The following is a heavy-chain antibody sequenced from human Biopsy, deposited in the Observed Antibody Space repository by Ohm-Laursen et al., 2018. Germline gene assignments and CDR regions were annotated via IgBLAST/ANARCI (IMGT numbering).Heavy chain of an antibody. Sequence: GTLSLTCAVNGESSSGYFWNWIRQPPGKGLEWIGEINQSGSTKYNPSLKRRATLSADSSNSQFSLRLTSVTADTAIYYCARGSGYFKLDVWGQGTTVTVSS. J-gene: IGHJ6*02. V-gene: IGHV4-34*01. CDR3: ARGSGYFKLDV. D-gene: IGHD5-12*01. CDR1: GESSSGYF. CDR2: INQSGST.